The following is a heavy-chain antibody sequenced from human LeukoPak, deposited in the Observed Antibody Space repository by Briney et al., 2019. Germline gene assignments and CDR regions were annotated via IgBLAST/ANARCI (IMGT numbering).Heavy chain of an antibody. CDR3: ARDRSQYPGWFGELLPTYYGMDV. D-gene: IGHD3-10*01. CDR1: GYTFTSYY. Sequence: ASVKVSCKASGYTFTSYYMHWVRQAPGQGLEWMGIINPSGGSTSYAQKFQGRVTMTRDTSTSTVYMELSSLRSEDTAVYYCARDRSQYPGWFGELLPTYYGMDVWGQGTTVTVSS. J-gene: IGHJ6*02. CDR2: INPSGGST. V-gene: IGHV1-46*01.